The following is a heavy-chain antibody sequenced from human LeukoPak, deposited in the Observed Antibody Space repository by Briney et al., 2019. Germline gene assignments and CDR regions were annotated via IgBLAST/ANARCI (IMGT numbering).Heavy chain of an antibody. CDR2: INPNSGGT. V-gene: IGHV1-2*02. J-gene: IGHJ5*02. CDR1: GYTFTGYY. D-gene: IGHD2-8*01. CDR3: ARPLLPYCTDGVCYEAGRLWFDP. Sequence: ASVKVSCKASGYTFTGYYMHWVRQAPGQGLEWMGWINPNSGGTNYAQKFQGRVTMTRDMSISTAYMELSRLRSDDTAVYYCARPLLPYCTDGVCYEAGRLWFDPWGQGTLVTVSS.